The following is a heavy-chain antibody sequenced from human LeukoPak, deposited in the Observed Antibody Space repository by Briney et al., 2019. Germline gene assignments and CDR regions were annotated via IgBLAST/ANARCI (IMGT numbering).Heavy chain of an antibody. CDR1: GGSISSGSYC. CDR2: IYTSGST. D-gene: IGHD2-21*01. Sequence: SQTLSLTCTVSGGSISSGSYCWSWIRQPAGKGLEWIGRIYTSGSTNYNPSLRSRVTISVDTSKNQFSLKLSSVTAADTAVYYCAREVYCGGDCHTPAEYFQHWGQGTLVTVSS. J-gene: IGHJ1*01. V-gene: IGHV4-61*02. CDR3: AREVYCGGDCHTPAEYFQH.